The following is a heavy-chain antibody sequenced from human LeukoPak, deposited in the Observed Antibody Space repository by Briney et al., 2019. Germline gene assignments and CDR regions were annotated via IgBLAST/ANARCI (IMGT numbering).Heavy chain of an antibody. D-gene: IGHD3-10*01. CDR1: GASISSSTYY. V-gene: IGHV4-39*07. CDR2: IYYSGRT. CDR3: ARDSRYYYGSGQVYYYYMDV. Sequence: PSETLSLTCTISGASISSSTYYWGWIRQPPGKGLEWIGTIYYSGRTYYNPSLKSRVSISADTSKKQFSLKLSSVTAADTAVYYCARDSRYYYGSGQVYYYYMDVWGKGTTVTVSS. J-gene: IGHJ6*03.